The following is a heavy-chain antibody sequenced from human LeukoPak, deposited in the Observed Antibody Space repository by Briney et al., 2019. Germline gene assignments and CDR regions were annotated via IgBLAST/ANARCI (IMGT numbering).Heavy chain of an antibody. Sequence: GGSLRLSCAASGFTFSSYWMTWVRQAPGKGLEWVANIKQDGSKKTYVDSVKGRFTISRDNAKNSLYLQMNSLRADDTGVYFCASQPAAADVDYWGQGTLVTVSS. CDR2: IKQDGSKK. CDR1: GFTFSSYW. V-gene: IGHV3-7*03. CDR3: ASQPAAADVDY. J-gene: IGHJ4*02. D-gene: IGHD2-2*01.